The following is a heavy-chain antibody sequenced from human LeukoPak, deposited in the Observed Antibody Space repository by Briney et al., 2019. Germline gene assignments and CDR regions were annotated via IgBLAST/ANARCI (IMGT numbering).Heavy chain of an antibody. V-gene: IGHV4-4*07. CDR3: ARDTYGSGSSTFDP. J-gene: IGHJ5*02. Sequence: SETLSLTCTVSGGSISSYYWSWIRQPAGKGLEWIGRIYTSGSTNYNPSLKSRVTMSVDTSTNQFSLKLSSVTAADTAVYYCARDTYGSGSSTFDPWGQGTLVTVSS. CDR2: IYTSGST. D-gene: IGHD3-10*01. CDR1: GGSISSYY.